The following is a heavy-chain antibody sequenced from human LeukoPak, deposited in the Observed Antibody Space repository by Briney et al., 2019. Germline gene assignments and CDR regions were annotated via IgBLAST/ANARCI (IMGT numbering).Heavy chain of an antibody. V-gene: IGHV3-15*07. Sequence: GGSLRLSCAASGFTFTNAWMNWVRQAPGKGLEWVGRIKSKADGETIDYAAPVKGRFAISRDDSSNTLYLQMNSLKTEDTAVYYCPTDSTRITFSGVLSPSPGGQGTLVTVSS. CDR1: GFTFTNAW. CDR3: PTDSTRITFSGVLSPSP. D-gene: IGHD3-3*01. J-gene: IGHJ4*02. CDR2: IKSKADGETI.